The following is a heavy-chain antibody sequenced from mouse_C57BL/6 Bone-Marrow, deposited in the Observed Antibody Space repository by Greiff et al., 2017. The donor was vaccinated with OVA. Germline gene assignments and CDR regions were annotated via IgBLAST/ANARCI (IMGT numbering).Heavy chain of an antibody. CDR2: ISDGGSYT. Sequence: EVQVVESGGGLVKPGGSLKLSCAASGFTFSSYAMSWVRQTPEKRLEWVATISDGGSYTYYPDNVKGRFTISRDNAKNNLYLQMSHLKSEDTAMYYCARDPLYYGSSYVYWYFDVWGTGTTVTVSS. CDR3: ARDPLYYGSSYVYWYFDV. D-gene: IGHD1-1*01. V-gene: IGHV5-4*01. J-gene: IGHJ1*03. CDR1: GFTFSSYA.